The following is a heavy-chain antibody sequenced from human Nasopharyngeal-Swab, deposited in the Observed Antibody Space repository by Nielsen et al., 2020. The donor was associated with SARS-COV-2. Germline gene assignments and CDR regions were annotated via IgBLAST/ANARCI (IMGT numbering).Heavy chain of an antibody. D-gene: IGHD3-3*01. V-gene: IGHV3-21*01. J-gene: IGHJ6*02. Sequence: WIRQPPGKGLEWVSAISGTGGSTHYANSVKGRFTISRDNAKNSLYLQMNSLRAEDTAVYYCARDGLDYDFWSAYFMDVWGQGTTVTVSS. CDR2: ISGTGGST. CDR3: ARDGLDYDFWSAYFMDV.